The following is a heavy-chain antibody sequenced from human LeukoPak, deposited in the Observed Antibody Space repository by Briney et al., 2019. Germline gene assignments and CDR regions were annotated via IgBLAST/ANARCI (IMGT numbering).Heavy chain of an antibody. V-gene: IGHV4-38-2*02. CDR1: GYSISSGYY. J-gene: IGHJ3*02. CDR3: AGPGITMVRGVIDDAFDI. Sequence: PSETLSLTCTVSGYSISSGYYWGWIRQPPGKGLEWIGSIYHTGSTYYNPSLKSRVTISVDTSKNQFSLKLSSVTAADTAVYYCAGPGITMVRGVIDDAFDIWGQGTMVTVSS. D-gene: IGHD3-10*01. CDR2: IYHTGST.